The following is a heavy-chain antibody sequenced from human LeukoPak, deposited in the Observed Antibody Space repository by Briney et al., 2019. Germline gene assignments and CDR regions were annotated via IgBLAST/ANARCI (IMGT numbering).Heavy chain of an antibody. V-gene: IGHV3-7*03. CDR3: ARDRIFDY. CDR2: INEDGSGK. CDR1: GFTFKTYW. Sequence: GGSLRLSCAASGFTFKTYWMSWVRQAPGKGLEWVANINEDGSGKSYVDSMKGRFAISRDNAENSLLLQMNSLRAEDTAVYYCARDRIFDYWGQGILVTVSS. D-gene: IGHD2-15*01. J-gene: IGHJ4*02.